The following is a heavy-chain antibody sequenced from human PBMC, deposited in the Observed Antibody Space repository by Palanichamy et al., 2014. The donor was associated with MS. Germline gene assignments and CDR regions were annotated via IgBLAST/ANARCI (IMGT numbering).Heavy chain of an antibody. D-gene: IGHD1-7*01. CDR3: ARHGSGNYHVWPVYFDE. J-gene: IGHJ4*01. Sequence: DKYYADSVKGRFTISRDNANNSVYLQMSSLRDEDTGVYYCARHGSGNYHVWPVYFDEWGQGSLVAVST. V-gene: IGHV3-7*01. CDR2: DK.